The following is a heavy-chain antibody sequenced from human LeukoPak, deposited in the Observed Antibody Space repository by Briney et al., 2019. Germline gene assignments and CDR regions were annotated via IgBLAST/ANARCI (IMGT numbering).Heavy chain of an antibody. CDR3: AKDWQSWSQGYFDY. Sequence: GESLQISCAASGFTFSSYAMSWVRQAPGKGLEWVSAIRGSGGITFYADSVKGRFTISRDNSKNTLYLQMNSLRAEDTAVYYCAKDWQSWSQGYFDYWGQGTLVTVSS. V-gene: IGHV3-23*01. CDR1: GFTFSSYA. J-gene: IGHJ4*02. D-gene: IGHD2-8*01. CDR2: IRGSGGIT.